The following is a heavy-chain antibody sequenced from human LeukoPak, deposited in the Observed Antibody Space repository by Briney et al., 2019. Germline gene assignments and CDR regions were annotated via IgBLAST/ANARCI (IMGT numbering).Heavy chain of an antibody. J-gene: IGHJ4*02. D-gene: IGHD5-18*01. CDR2: IYHSGST. CDR1: GYSISSGYY. Sequence: SETLSLTFAVSGYSISSGYYWGWIRQPPGKGLEWIGSIYHSGSTYYHPTLKSPVSISVDPSQNPFSLTLSSVTAADTAVYYCARRGIQLWIRYFDYWGQGTLVTVSS. V-gene: IGHV4-38-2*01. CDR3: ARRGIQLWIRYFDY.